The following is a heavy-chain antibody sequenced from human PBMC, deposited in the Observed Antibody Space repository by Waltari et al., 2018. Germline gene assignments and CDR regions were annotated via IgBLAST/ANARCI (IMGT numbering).Heavy chain of an antibody. CDR1: GGSISSYY. Sequence: QVQLQESGPGLVKPSETLSLTCTVSGGSISSYYWTWIRPPPGQGPAWIGYIYYSGSTNYNPSLKSRVTISVDTSKNQFSLKLSSMTAADTAVYYCAREGGGYDFWSGYYSHYYYMDVWGKGTTVTVSS. CDR3: AREGGGYDFWSGYYSHYYYMDV. J-gene: IGHJ6*03. CDR2: IYYSGST. V-gene: IGHV4-59*01. D-gene: IGHD3-3*01.